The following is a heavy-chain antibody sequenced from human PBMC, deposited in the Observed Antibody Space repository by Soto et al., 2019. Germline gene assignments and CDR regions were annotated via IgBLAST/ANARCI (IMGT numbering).Heavy chain of an antibody. J-gene: IGHJ6*02. CDR1: GYTFTSYY. Sequence: ASVKVSCKASGYTFTSYYMHWVRQAPGQGLEWMEIINPSGGSTSYAQKFQGRVTITTDTSTSTVYMELSSLRSEDTAVYYCARVGHSSSSFYYYYGMDVWGQGTTVTVSS. CDR3: ARVGHSSSSFYYYYGMDV. D-gene: IGHD6-6*01. V-gene: IGHV1-46*01. CDR2: INPSGGST.